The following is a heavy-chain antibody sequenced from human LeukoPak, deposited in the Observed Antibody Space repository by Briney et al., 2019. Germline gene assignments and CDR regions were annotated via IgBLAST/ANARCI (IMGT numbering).Heavy chain of an antibody. J-gene: IGHJ4*02. CDR2: ISGDGGSA. CDR3: AKASSGSSSRPVDY. CDR1: GFTFHDYA. V-gene: IGHV3-43*02. Sequence: GGSLRLSCVASGFTFHDYAMSWVRQVPGKGLEWVSLISGDGGSASYAGSVKGRFTISRDNSKSSLYLQMNSLRTEDTAFYYCAKASSGSSSRPVDYWGQGTLVTVSS. D-gene: IGHD3-10*01.